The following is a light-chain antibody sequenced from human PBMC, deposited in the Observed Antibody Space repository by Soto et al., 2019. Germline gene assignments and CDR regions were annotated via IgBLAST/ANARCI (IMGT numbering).Light chain of an antibody. Sequence: QSALPQPASVSGSPGQSITISCTGTSSDVGSYPLVSWYQQHPGEAPKLLIFEVFSRPSGVSNRFSGSKSGNTASLTIYGRQAEDEAEYYGCSYAGRSSPSVFGTGTKLTVL. CDR1: SSDVGSYPL. CDR2: EVF. J-gene: IGLJ1*01. V-gene: IGLV2-23*02. CDR3: CSYAGRSSPSV.